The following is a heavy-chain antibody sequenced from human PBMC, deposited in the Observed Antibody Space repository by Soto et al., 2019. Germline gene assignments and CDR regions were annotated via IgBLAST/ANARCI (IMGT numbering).Heavy chain of an antibody. CDR3: SRRTSGWYFDY. V-gene: IGHV3-23*01. J-gene: IGHJ4*02. Sequence: EVQLLESGGGLVQPGGSLRLSCAASGFIFSSYAMSWVRQAPGKGLEWVSVISGSGGSTYYADSVKGRFTISRDNSKNTLYLQMNSLIAEDPAVYYCSRRTSGWYFDYWGQGPLVTVSS. D-gene: IGHD6-19*01. CDR2: ISGSGGST. CDR1: GFIFSSYA.